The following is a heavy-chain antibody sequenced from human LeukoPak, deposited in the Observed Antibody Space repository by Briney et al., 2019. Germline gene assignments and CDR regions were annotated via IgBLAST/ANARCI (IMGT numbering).Heavy chain of an antibody. D-gene: IGHD3-22*01. J-gene: IGHJ5*02. V-gene: IGHV3-74*01. CDR1: GFTFSSYW. CDR3: ARASYYYDSSGYS. CDR2: INSDGSST. Sequence: GGSLRLSCAASGFTFSSYWMHWVRHAPGEGLVWVSRINSDGSSTSYADSVKGRFTISRDNAKNTLYLQMNSLRAEDTAVYYCARASYYYDSSGYSWGQGTLVTVSS.